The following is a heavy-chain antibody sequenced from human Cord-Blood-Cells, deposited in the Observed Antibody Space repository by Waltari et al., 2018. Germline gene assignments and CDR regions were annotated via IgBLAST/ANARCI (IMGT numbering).Heavy chain of an antibody. D-gene: IGHD2-8*02. CDR2: INPNSGGT. V-gene: IGHV1-2*06. CDR3: AREEGIVLVVYAFDY. Sequence: QVQLVQSGAEVKKHGASVKVSCKASGYTFTGYYMNWLRQAPGQGLEWMGRINPNSGGTNYAQKFQGRVTMTRDTSISTAYMELSRLRSDDTAVYYCAREEGIVLVVYAFDYWGQGTLVTVSS. J-gene: IGHJ4*02. CDR1: GYTFTGYY.